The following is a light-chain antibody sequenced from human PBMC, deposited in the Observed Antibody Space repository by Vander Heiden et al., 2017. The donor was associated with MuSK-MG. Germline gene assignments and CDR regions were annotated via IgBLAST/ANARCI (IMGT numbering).Light chain of an antibody. CDR1: QGITSY. J-gene: IGKJ4*01. CDR3: QRTYNAPLT. V-gene: IGKV1-27*01. Sequence: DFHLTQSPSSLSASVGHRVTITCRVSQGITSYLNWYRRKPGKVPKLLIFGASNLQSGVPSRFGGSGSGTDFTLTINSLQPEDVATYSGQRTYNAPLTFGGGTKVEIE. CDR2: GAS.